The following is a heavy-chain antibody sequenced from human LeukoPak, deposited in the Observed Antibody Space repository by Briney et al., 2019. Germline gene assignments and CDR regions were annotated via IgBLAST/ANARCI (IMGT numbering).Heavy chain of an antibody. CDR1: GFTFSDSI. D-gene: IGHD6-19*01. J-gene: IGHJ6*02. V-gene: IGHV3-73*01. Sequence: GGSPRLSCAASGFTFSDSIMHWVRQASGKGLEWVGRIRAKAHSYATAYAASVKGRFTISRDDSKNTAYLQMDSLQTEDTAVYFCTRLPVAGTFGMDVWGQGTTVSVSS. CDR2: IRAKAHSYAT. CDR3: TRLPVAGTFGMDV.